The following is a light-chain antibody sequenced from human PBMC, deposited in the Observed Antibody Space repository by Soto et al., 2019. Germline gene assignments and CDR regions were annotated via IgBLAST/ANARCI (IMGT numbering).Light chain of an antibody. CDR2: VAS. V-gene: IGKV1-39*01. CDR1: QSISSW. CDR3: QQSYGTPIT. J-gene: IGKJ5*01. Sequence: IHITQSASSLSASVVERVTITFGASQSISSWLAWYQQKPGKAPKLLIYVASSLQSEVPSRFSGSGSGTDFTLTITSLQPEDFATYYCQQSYGTPITFGQGTRLEI.